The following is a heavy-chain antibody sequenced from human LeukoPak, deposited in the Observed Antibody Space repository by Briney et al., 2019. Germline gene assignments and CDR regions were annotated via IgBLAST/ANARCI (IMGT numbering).Heavy chain of an antibody. CDR1: GGSISSSSYY. D-gene: IGHD3-10*01. V-gene: IGHV4-31*03. Sequence: PSETLSFTCTVSGGSISSSSYYWGWIRQPPGKGLEWIGYIYCSGSTYYNPSLKSRVTISVDTSKNQFSLKLSSVTAADTAVYYCARAVRYYGSGMVWFDPWGQGTLVTVSS. CDR3: ARAVRYYGSGMVWFDP. CDR2: IYCSGST. J-gene: IGHJ5*02.